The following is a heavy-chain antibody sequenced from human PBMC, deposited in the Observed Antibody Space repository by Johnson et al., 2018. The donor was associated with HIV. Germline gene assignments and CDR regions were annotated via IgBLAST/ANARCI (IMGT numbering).Heavy chain of an antibody. CDR3: AKEGITMEVDI. Sequence: QVQLVESGGGVVQPGRSLRLSCAASGFTFSSYGMHWVRQAPGQGLEWVALIQYDESDQYYADSVKGRFTISRDNSKNTLYLQMNSLRAEDTAVYYCAKEGITMEVDIWGQGTMVTVSS. J-gene: IGHJ3*02. D-gene: IGHD3-10*01. V-gene: IGHV3-33*06. CDR2: IQYDESDQ. CDR1: GFTFSSYG.